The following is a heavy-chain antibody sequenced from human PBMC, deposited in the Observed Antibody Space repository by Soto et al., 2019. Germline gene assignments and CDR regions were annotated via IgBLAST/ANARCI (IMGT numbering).Heavy chain of an antibody. Sequence: QVQLVESGGGVVQPGRSLRLSCAASGFTFSSYAMHWVRQAPGKGLEWVAVISYDGSNKYYADSVKGRFTISRDNSKNTLYLQMNSLRAEDTAVYYCARGRLELPTYYYYYGMDVWGQGTTVTVSS. V-gene: IGHV3-30-3*01. J-gene: IGHJ6*02. CDR2: ISYDGSNK. CDR1: GFTFSSYA. D-gene: IGHD1-7*01. CDR3: ARGRLELPTYYYYYGMDV.